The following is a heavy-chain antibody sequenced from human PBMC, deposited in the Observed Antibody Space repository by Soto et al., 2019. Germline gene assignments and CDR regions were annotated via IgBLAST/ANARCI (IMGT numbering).Heavy chain of an antibody. D-gene: IGHD6-6*01. CDR3: ARDSSSSRSFDY. J-gene: IGHJ4*02. CDR1: GYPFTIYA. CDR2: INPGNGDT. Sequence: GSVKVSCEASGYPFTIYAIHWVRRAPGQSLEWMGWINPGNGDTKYSQIFQGRVTITWDTSARTAYMDLSSLISEDTADYYCARDSSSSRSFDYWGQGARVTV. V-gene: IGHV1-3*01.